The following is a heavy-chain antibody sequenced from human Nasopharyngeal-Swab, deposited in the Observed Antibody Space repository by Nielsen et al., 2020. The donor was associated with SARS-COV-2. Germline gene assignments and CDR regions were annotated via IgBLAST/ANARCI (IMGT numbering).Heavy chain of an antibody. Sequence: ESLRLSCAASGFTFSDSAIHWVRQASGEGLEWVARIRSKGNNYETAYSASVKGRFIIFRDDPTNTAYLQMNSLKTEDTAMYYCTRCGGGCYSGRDYWGQGTLVTVSS. D-gene: IGHD2-15*01. CDR1: GFTFSDSA. CDR3: TRCGGGCYSGRDY. V-gene: IGHV3-73*01. J-gene: IGHJ4*02. CDR2: IRSKGNNYET.